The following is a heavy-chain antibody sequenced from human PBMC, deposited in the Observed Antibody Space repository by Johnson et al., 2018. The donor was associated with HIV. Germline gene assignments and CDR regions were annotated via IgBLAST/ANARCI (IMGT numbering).Heavy chain of an antibody. CDR2: ISYDGSNK. D-gene: IGHD3-10*01. Sequence: QVQLVESGGGVVQPGRSLILSCAASGFTFSSYAMHWVRQAPGKGLEWVAVISYDGSNKYYADPVQGRFPISTDNSKNTLYLQMNSLTIEDTAVYYCTTCERGGFGEGAFDIWGQGTMVTVSS. CDR3: TTCERGGFGEGAFDI. V-gene: IGHV3-30*04. J-gene: IGHJ3*02. CDR1: GFTFSSYA.